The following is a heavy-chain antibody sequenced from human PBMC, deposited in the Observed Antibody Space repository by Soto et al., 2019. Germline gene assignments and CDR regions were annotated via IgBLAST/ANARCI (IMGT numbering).Heavy chain of an antibody. Sequence: SETLSLTCTVSGGSISSYYWSWIRQPPGKGLEWIGYIYYSGSTNYDPSLKSRVTISVDTSKNQFSLKLSSVTAADTAVYYCARVLDDYGDYVADYWGQGTLVTVSS. CDR2: IYYSGST. D-gene: IGHD4-17*01. V-gene: IGHV4-59*01. J-gene: IGHJ4*02. CDR3: ARVLDDYGDYVADY. CDR1: GGSISSYY.